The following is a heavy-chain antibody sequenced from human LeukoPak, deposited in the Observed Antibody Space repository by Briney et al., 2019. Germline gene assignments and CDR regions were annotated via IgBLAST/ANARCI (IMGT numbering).Heavy chain of an antibody. D-gene: IGHD3-22*01. J-gene: IGHJ4*02. CDR1: GGTFSSYA. V-gene: IGHV1-69*04. CDR2: IIPILGIA. CDR3: ARGWGPNYYDSSGYSYFDY. Sequence: GASVKVSCKASGGTFSSYAISWVRQAPGQGLEWMGRIIPILGIANYAQKFQGRVTITADESTSAAYMELSSLRSEDTAVYYCARGWGPNYYDSSGYSYFDYWGQGTLVTVSS.